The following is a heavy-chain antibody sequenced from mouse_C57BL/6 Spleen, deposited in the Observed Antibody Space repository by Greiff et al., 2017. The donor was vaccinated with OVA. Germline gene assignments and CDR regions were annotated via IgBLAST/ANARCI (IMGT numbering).Heavy chain of an antibody. D-gene: IGHD1-1*02. CDR2: IHPNSGST. Sequence: VQLQQSGAELVKPGASVKLSCKASGYTFTSYWMHWVKQRPGQGLEWIGMIHPNSGSTNYNEKFKSKATLTVDKSSSTAYMQLSSLTSEDSAVYYCARDSAMGHWYFDVWGTGTTVTVSS. CDR3: ARDSAMGHWYFDV. V-gene: IGHV1-64*01. J-gene: IGHJ1*03. CDR1: GYTFTSYW.